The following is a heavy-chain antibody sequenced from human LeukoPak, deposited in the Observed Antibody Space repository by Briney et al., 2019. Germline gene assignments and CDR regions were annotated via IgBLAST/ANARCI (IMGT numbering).Heavy chain of an antibody. D-gene: IGHD5-24*01. J-gene: IGHJ3*02. CDR2: ISGSGGST. V-gene: IGHV3-23*01. CDR3: AKFFGDDGYNRGTFDI. Sequence: GGSLRLSCAASGSTFSTFAMSWVRQAPGKGLEWVSAISGSGGSTYYADSVKGRFTIPRDNSKNTLYLQMNSLRAEDTAVYYCAKFFGDDGYNRGTFDIWGQGTMVTVSS. CDR1: GSTFSTFA.